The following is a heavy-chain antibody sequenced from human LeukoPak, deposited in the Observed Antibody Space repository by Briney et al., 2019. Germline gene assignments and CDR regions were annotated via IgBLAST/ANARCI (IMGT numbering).Heavy chain of an antibody. Sequence: ASVKVSCKASGYTFTSYGISWVRQAPGQGLEWMGWISAYNGNANYAQKLQGRVTMTTDTSTSTAYMELRSLRSDDTAVYYCARARVGSSGGLYYYYYYMDVWGKGTTVTVSS. CDR1: GYTFTSYG. V-gene: IGHV1-18*01. D-gene: IGHD6-6*01. J-gene: IGHJ6*03. CDR2: ISAYNGNA. CDR3: ARARVGSSGGLYYYYYYMDV.